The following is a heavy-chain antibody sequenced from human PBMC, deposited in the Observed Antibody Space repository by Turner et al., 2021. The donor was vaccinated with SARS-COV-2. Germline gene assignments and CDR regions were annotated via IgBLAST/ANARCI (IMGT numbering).Heavy chain of an antibody. CDR3: ARLLNPGSYYYYYYGMDV. D-gene: IGHD3-10*01. J-gene: IGHJ6*02. Sequence: QLQLQASGPGLVKPSETLSLTCPVSGGSIRSSNYYWGWIRQPPGQGQEWIGSIYYSGSTYYNPSSKSRVTISVDTAKNQFSLKLSSVTAADTAVYYCARLLNPGSYYYYYYGMDVWGQGTTVTVSS. V-gene: IGHV4-39*01. CDR1: GGSIRSSNYY. CDR2: IYYSGST.